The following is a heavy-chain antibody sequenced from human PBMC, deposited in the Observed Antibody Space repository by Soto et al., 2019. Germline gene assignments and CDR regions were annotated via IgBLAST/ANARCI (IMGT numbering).Heavy chain of an antibody. Sequence: GGSLRLSCAAFGFTFSSYAMSWVRQAPGKGLEWVSAISGSGGSTYYADSVKGRFTISRDNSKNTLYLQMNSLRAEDTAVYYCAKAVGYCRGGSCYSSSVYYFAYWGQGTLVTV. J-gene: IGHJ4*02. CDR3: AKAVGYCRGGSCYSSSVYYFAY. D-gene: IGHD2-15*01. V-gene: IGHV3-23*01. CDR2: ISGSGGST. CDR1: GFTFSSYA.